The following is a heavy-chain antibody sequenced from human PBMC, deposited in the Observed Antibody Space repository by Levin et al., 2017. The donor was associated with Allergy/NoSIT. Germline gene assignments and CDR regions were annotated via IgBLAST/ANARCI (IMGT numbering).Heavy chain of an antibody. Sequence: NPSETLSLTCTVSGGSISSYYWSWIRQPPGKGLEWIGYIYYSGSTKYNPSLKSRVTISVDTSKNQFSLKLSSVSAADTAVYYCGSGNIPSEIDYWGQGTLVTVSS. CDR2: IYYSGST. J-gene: IGHJ4*02. CDR3: GSGNIPSEIDY. CDR1: GGSISSYY. D-gene: IGHD3-10*01. V-gene: IGHV4-59*01.